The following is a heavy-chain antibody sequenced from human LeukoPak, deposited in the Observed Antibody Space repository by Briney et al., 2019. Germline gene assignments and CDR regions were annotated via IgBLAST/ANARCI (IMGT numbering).Heavy chain of an antibody. Sequence: GGSLRLSCAASGFTFSSYAMSWVRQAPGKGLEWVSAISGSGGSTYYADSVKGRFTIPRDNSKNTLYLQMNSLRAEDTAVYYCAKDQGLDYDSSGPSYGMDVWGQGTTVTVSS. V-gene: IGHV3-23*01. J-gene: IGHJ6*02. CDR3: AKDQGLDYDSSGPSYGMDV. CDR1: GFTFSSYA. CDR2: ISGSGGST. D-gene: IGHD3-22*01.